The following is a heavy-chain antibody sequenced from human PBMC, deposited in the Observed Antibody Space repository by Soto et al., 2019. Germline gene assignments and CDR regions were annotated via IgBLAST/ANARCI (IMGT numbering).Heavy chain of an antibody. J-gene: IGHJ6*02. CDR3: ARLGIAAAGRPYYYYGMEV. V-gene: IGHV4-59*08. D-gene: IGHD6-13*01. CDR1: GGSISSYY. CDR2: IYYSGST. Sequence: ETLSLTCTVSGGSISSYYWSWIRQPPGKGLEWIGYIYYSGSTNYNPSLKSRVTISVDTSKNQFSLKLSSVTAADTAVYYCARLGIAAAGRPYYYYGMEVWGQGTTVTVSS.